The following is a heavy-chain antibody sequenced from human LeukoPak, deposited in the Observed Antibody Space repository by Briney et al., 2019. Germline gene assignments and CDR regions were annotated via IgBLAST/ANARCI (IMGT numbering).Heavy chain of an antibody. CDR2: MYLSGTT. J-gene: IGHJ4*02. D-gene: IGHD3-22*01. Sequence: SSGTLSLTCTVSGDSINSLDLWSWVRQPPGKGLEWIGEMYLSGTTHSNPSVKSRVTISIDKSKNQFFLNLSSVTAADTAVYYCAGLVGRYSSGLYYYYFDYWGQGTLVTVSS. CDR3: AGLVGRYSSGLYYYYFDY. CDR1: GDSINSLDL. V-gene: IGHV4-4*02.